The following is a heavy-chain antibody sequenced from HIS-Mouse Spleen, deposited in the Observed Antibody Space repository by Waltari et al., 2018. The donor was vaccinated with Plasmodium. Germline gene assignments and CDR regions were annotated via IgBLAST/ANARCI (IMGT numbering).Heavy chain of an antibody. V-gene: IGHV3-73*01. CDR2: NKKKSKRFAK. CDR3: TRLSLEAKESN. Sequence: EVQLVESGGGLVQPGGSLKLSCAASGFTFSGSAMTLVRQGSGKGAGWGWRNKKKSKRFAKAYDAAVKGRFTISRDDLKNTAYLQMNSPKTEDTAVYYCTRLSLEAKESNWGQGTLVTVSS. CDR1: GFTFSGSA. J-gene: IGHJ4*02.